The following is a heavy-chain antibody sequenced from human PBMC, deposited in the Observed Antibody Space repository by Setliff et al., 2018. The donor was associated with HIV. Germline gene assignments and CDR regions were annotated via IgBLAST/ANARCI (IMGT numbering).Heavy chain of an antibody. CDR3: IIAYSSGWLAPMGFDY. V-gene: IGHV4-39*01. CDR2: IYSSGST. D-gene: IGHD6-19*01. CDR1: AGSIRSSTYY. Sequence: SETLSLTCTVSAGSIRSSTYYWAWIRQPPGKGLAWIWTIYSSGSTYYNPSLKSRATISVDMSKNQFSLRLSSVTAADTAVYYCIIAYSSGWLAPMGFDYWGQGTLVTVSS. J-gene: IGHJ4*02.